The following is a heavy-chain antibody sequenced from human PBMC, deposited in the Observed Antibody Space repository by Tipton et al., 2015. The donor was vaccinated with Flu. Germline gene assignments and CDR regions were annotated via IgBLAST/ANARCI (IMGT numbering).Heavy chain of an antibody. V-gene: IGHV4-59*08. J-gene: IGHJ5*02. CDR2: IFYTGST. CDR3: TSSSPGFDP. Sequence: TLSLTCTVSGDAISTYYWSWIRQPPGKGLEWLGYIFYTGSTNYNPLFKSRISISVDTSKNQLSLRLASMTAADTAMYYCTSSSPGFDPWGQGTLVTVSS. D-gene: IGHD2-8*02. CDR1: GDAISTYY.